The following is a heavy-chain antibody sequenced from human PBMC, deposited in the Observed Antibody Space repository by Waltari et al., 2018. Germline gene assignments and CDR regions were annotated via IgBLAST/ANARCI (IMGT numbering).Heavy chain of an antibody. Sequence: QVQLQESGPGLVKPSGTLSLTCDVSGGSISSTYWWSWVRQPPGKGLEWIGEIYHTVNTNYKPSLKRRVTISLDKSKNQFSRKLTSVTAADTAVYFCARGRGSNINTVRGVFDIWGQGTTVIVSS. V-gene: IGHV4-4*02. CDR1: GGSISSTYW. CDR3: ARGRGSNINTVRGVFDI. J-gene: IGHJ3*02. CDR2: IYHTVNT. D-gene: IGHD3-10*01.